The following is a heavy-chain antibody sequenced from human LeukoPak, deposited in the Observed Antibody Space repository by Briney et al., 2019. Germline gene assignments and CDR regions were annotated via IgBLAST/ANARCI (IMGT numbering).Heavy chain of an antibody. CDR2: ISISGSTI. Sequence: GGSLRLSCAASGFTFSSFEMNWVRQAPGKGLEWVSYISISGSTIYYADSVKGRFTISRDNAKNSLYLQMNSLRVEDTAVYYCASDNSRYYFDNWGQGTLVTVSS. V-gene: IGHV3-48*03. CDR3: ASDNSRYYFDN. D-gene: IGHD4-11*01. CDR1: GFTFSSFE. J-gene: IGHJ4*02.